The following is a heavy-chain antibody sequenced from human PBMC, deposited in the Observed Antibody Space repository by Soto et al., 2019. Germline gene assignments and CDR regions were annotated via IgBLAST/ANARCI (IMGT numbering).Heavy chain of an antibody. J-gene: IGHJ1*01. CDR1: GFTFSSYA. CDR3: AKLSYGDYLHEYFQH. Sequence: GGSLRLSCAASGFTFSSYAMSWVRQAPGKGLEWVSAISGSGGSTYYADSVKGRFTISRDNSKNTLYLQMNSLRAEDTAVYYCAKLSYGDYLHEYFQHWGQGTLVTVSS. CDR2: ISGSGGST. D-gene: IGHD4-17*01. V-gene: IGHV3-23*01.